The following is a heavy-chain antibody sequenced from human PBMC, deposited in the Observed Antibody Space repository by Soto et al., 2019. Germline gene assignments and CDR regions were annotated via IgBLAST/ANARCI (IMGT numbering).Heavy chain of an antibody. V-gene: IGHV1-2*02. Sequence: ASVKVSCKASGYTFTGYYMHWVRQAPGQGLECMGWINPNSGGTNYAQKFQGRVTMTRXPXXSXXXMXLXXPRXDDTAVYYCARATTGDYWGQGTLVTVSS. CDR3: ARATTGDY. CDR2: INPNSGGT. CDR1: GYTFTGYY. D-gene: IGHD1-1*01. J-gene: IGHJ4*02.